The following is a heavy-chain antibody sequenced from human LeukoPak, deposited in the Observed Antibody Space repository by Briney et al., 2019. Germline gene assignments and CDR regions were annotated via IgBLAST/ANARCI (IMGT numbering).Heavy chain of an antibody. CDR2: ISGSGGST. CDR3: AKDRWELLEFNYFDY. CDR1: GFTFSSYS. Sequence: GGSLRLSCAASGFTFSSYSMNWVRQAPGKGLEWVSAISGSGGSTYYADSVKGRFTISRDNSKNTLYLQMNSLRAEDTAVYYCAKDRWELLEFNYFDYWGQGTLVTVSS. J-gene: IGHJ4*02. V-gene: IGHV3-23*01. D-gene: IGHD1-26*01.